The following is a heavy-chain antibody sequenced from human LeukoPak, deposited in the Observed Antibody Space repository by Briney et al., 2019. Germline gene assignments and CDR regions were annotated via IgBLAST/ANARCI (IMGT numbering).Heavy chain of an antibody. J-gene: IGHJ4*02. CDR1: GFTFSRYG. V-gene: IGHV3-33*06. CDR3: AKADEMNMDY. D-gene: IGHD2/OR15-2a*01. CDR2: IWYDGSIK. Sequence: PGRSLRLSCAASGFTFSRYGMHWVRQAPGKGLEWVAVIWYDGSIKYYADSVKGRLTISKDNSKNTLDLQMNSLRAEDTAVYYCAKADEMNMDYWGQGTLVTVSS.